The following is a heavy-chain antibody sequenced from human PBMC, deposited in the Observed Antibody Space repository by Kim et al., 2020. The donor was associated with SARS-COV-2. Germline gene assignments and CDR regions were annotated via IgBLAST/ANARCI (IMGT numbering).Heavy chain of an antibody. Sequence: SQTLSLTCAISGDSVSSNSAAWNWIRQSPSRGLGWLGRTYYRSKWYNDYAVSVKSRITINPHTSENQFSLQLNSVTPEETAVYFCARVWGGNGWPYAFDIWGQGTMVTVSS. CDR2: TYYRSKWYN. V-gene: IGHV6-1*01. CDR1: GDSVSSNSAA. J-gene: IGHJ3*02. D-gene: IGHD6-19*01. CDR3: ARVWGGNGWPYAFDI.